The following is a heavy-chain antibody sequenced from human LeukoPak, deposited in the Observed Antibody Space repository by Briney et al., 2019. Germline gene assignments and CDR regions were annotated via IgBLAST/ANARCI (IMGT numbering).Heavy chain of an antibody. CDR1: GFMFSSYE. J-gene: IGHJ4*02. D-gene: IGHD1-1*01. CDR3: ARNNWNSRTQRWFYFDN. Sequence: PGGSLRLSCAASGFMFSSYEMNWVRQAPGKGLEWVSYISSSGSTIHYADSVKGRFTISRDNAKNSLYLQMNSLRAEDTAVYYCARNNWNSRTQRWFYFDNWGQGTLVTVSS. V-gene: IGHV3-48*03. CDR2: ISSSGSTI.